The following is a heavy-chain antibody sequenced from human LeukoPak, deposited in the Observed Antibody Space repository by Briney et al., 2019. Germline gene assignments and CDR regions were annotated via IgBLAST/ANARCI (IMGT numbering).Heavy chain of an antibody. V-gene: IGHV4-39*07. CDR2: IFYSGST. D-gene: IGHD3-22*01. CDR1: SGSISTSNYY. CDR3: VRGRTYYYDRWFDH. J-gene: IGHJ5*02. Sequence: PSETLSLTCTVSSGSISTSNYYWGWVRQPPGKALEWIVNIFYSGSTYYNPSLKSRVTISGDTSKNQFSLRLSSVTAADTAVYYCVRGRTYYYDRWFDHWGQGTLVTVSS.